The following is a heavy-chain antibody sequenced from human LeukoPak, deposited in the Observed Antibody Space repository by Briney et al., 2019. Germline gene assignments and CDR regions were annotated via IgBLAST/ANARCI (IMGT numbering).Heavy chain of an antibody. CDR2: ISGSGGST. Sequence: PGGSLRLSCAASGFTFSSYAMSWVRQAPGKGLEWVSAISGSGGSTYYADSVKGRFTISRDNSKNTLYLQMNSLRAEDTAVYYCAKVGPNPGPMVRGALDYWGQGTLVTVSS. CDR1: GFTFSSYA. CDR3: AKVGPNPGPMVRGALDY. J-gene: IGHJ4*02. V-gene: IGHV3-23*01. D-gene: IGHD3-10*01.